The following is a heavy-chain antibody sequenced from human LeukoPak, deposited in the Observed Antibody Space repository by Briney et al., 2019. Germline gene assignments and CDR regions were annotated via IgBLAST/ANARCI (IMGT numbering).Heavy chain of an antibody. V-gene: IGHV3-74*01. J-gene: IGHJ4*02. Sequence: GGSLRLSCAASGFTFSSHWMHWVRQAPGKGLVWVSRIKSDGGSTSYADSVKGRFTISRDNAKNTVYLQMNSLRAEDTAVYYCARDKGYSQDYWGQGTLVTVSS. CDR2: IKSDGGST. CDR3: ARDKGYSQDY. D-gene: IGHD5-18*01. CDR1: GFTFSSHW.